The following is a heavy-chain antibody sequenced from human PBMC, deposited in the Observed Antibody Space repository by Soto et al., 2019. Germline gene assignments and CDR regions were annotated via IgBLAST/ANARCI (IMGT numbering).Heavy chain of an antibody. CDR3: ARDQDDFWSGLRGNYYYGMDV. J-gene: IGHJ6*02. V-gene: IGHV1-46*01. CDR2: INPSGGST. D-gene: IGHD3-3*01. CDR1: GHTFTSYY. Sequence: ASVKVSCKASGHTFTSYYMHWVRQAPGQGLEWMGIINPSGGSTSYAQKFQGRVTMTRDTSTSTVYMELSSLRSEDTAVYYCARDQDDFWSGLRGNYYYGMDVWGQGTTVTVSS.